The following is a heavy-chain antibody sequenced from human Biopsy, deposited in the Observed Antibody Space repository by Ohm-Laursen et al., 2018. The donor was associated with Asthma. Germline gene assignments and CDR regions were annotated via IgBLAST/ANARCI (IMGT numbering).Heavy chain of an antibody. CDR3: ARAVSSSSYWYFDL. D-gene: IGHD6-6*01. Sequence: TFSSYVMNWVRQAPGKGLEWIGGIYYSGRTYYNPSLESRVTISADTSKNHFSLKVPSVTAADTAVYYCARAVSSSSYWYFDLWGRGDLVTVSS. CDR2: IYYSGRT. CDR1: TFSSYV. V-gene: IGHV4-39*02. J-gene: IGHJ2*01.